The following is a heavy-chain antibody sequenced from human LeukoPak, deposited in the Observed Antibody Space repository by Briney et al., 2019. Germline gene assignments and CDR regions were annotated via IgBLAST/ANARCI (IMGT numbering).Heavy chain of an antibody. V-gene: IGHV3-21*06. CDR2: ISTRSRHI. Sequence: GGSLRLSCAASGFTLSTFDMNWVRQAPGNGLDWVSSISTRSRHIYYRDSVKGRFTISRDDAKNSLYLQMNSLTVEDTAVYYCARADCSGSTCYLRHSWFDPWGQGTLVTVSS. CDR3: ARADCSGSTCYLRHSWFDP. D-gene: IGHD2-2*01. J-gene: IGHJ5*02. CDR1: GFTLSTFD.